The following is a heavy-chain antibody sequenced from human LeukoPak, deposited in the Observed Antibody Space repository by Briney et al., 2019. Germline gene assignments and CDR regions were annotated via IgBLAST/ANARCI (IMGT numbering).Heavy chain of an antibody. CDR3: ARDRALRGYFDY. V-gene: IGHV1-2*02. CDR2: INPNSGGT. Sequence: GASVKVACKASGYTFTGYYMHWVRQATGQGLEWMGWINPNSGGTNYAQKFQGRVTMTRDTSISTAYMELSRLRSDDTAAYYCARDRALRGYFDYWGQGTLVTVSS. D-gene: IGHD3-16*01. CDR1: GYTFTGYY. J-gene: IGHJ4*02.